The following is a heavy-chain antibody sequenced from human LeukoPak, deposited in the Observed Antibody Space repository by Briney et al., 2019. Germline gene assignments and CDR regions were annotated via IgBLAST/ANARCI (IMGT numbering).Heavy chain of an antibody. D-gene: IGHD2-2*01. J-gene: IGHJ4*02. Sequence: SETLSLTCAVSGYSISSGYYWGWIRPPPGKGLEWIGSIYHSGSTYYNPSLKSRVTISVDTSKNQFSLKLSSVTAADTAVYNCARRYQLYYFDYWGQGTLVTVSS. CDR3: ARRYQLYYFDY. CDR1: GYSISSGYY. CDR2: IYHSGST. V-gene: IGHV4-38-2*01.